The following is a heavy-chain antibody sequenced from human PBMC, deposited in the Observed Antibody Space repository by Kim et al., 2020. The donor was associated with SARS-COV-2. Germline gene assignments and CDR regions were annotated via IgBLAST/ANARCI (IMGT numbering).Heavy chain of an antibody. D-gene: IGHD5-18*01. J-gene: IGHJ6*02. CDR2: INPNSGGT. CDR1: GYTFTGYY. Sequence: ASVKVSCKASGYTFTGYYMHWVRQAPGQGLEWMGRINPNSGGTNYAQKFQGRVTMTRDTSISTAYMELSRLRSDDTAVYYCARSIHTAMLPYYYYYGMDVWGQGTTVTVSS. V-gene: IGHV1-2*06. CDR3: ARSIHTAMLPYYYYYGMDV.